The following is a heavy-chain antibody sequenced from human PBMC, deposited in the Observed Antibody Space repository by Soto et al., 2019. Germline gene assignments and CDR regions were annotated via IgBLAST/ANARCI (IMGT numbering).Heavy chain of an antibody. Sequence: GGSLRLSCAASEFTFSSHWMHWVRQAPGKGLVWVSRINSDGSSTSYADSVKGRFTFSRDNAKNTLYLQMNSLRAEDTAVYYCASCSGGNCYRGFQHWGQGTLVTVSS. D-gene: IGHD2-15*01. CDR3: ASCSGGNCYRGFQH. V-gene: IGHV3-74*01. J-gene: IGHJ1*01. CDR1: EFTFSSHW. CDR2: INSDGSST.